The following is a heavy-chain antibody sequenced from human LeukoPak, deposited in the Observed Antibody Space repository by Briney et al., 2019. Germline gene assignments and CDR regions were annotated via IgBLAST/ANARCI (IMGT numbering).Heavy chain of an antibody. CDR3: ARGPAFDY. V-gene: IGHV4-4*07. J-gene: IGHJ4*02. CDR1: GGSISSYY. CDR2: FYTSVSS. Sequence: SETLSLTCTVSGGSISSYYWSWIRQTAGKGLEWTGCFYTSVSSNYNPSLKSRVTMSVDTSKNQLSLKLSSVTAADTAVYYCARGPAFDYWGQGTQVTVSS.